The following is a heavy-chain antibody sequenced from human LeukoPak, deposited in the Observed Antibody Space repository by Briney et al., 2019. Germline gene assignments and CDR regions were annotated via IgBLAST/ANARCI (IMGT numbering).Heavy chain of an antibody. J-gene: IGHJ4*02. CDR1: GYTFSSYG. V-gene: IGHV1-18*01. D-gene: IGHD5-12*01. CDR3: ARSSLGTITAGPFDY. Sequence: ASVKVSCRASGYTFSSYGIAWVRQAPGQGLEWMGWISGYNGNTNYAQKLQGRVSMTTDTSTTTAYMELRSLTSDDTALYYCARSSLGTITAGPFDYWGQGTLVTVSS. CDR2: ISGYNGNT.